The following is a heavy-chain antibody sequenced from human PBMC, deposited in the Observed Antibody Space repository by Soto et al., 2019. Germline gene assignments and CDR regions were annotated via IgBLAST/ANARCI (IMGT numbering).Heavy chain of an antibody. CDR3: ARDRGEYYYYMDV. CDR1: GGSISSYY. V-gene: IGHV4-59*01. CDR2: IYYSGST. J-gene: IGHJ6*03. Sequence: SETLSLTCTVSGGSISSYYWSWIRQPPGKGLEWIGYIYYSGSTNYNPSLKSRVTISVDTSKNQFSLKLSSVTAADTAVYYCARDRGEYYYYMDVWGKGTTVTVSS.